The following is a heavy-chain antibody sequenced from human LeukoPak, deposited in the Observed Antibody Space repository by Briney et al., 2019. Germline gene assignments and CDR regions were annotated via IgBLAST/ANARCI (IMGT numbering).Heavy chain of an antibody. CDR2: IKQDGSEK. V-gene: IGHV3-7*04. CDR1: GFTFSSYW. J-gene: IGHJ4*02. Sequence: GGSLRLSCAASGFTFSSYWMTWVRQAPGKGLEWVANIKQDGSEKFYVDSVKGRFTISRDNAKNSLYLQMNSLRADDTAVYYCARKDLYTSGWCAFDCWGQGTLVTVSS. D-gene: IGHD6-19*01. CDR3: ARKDLYTSGWCAFDC.